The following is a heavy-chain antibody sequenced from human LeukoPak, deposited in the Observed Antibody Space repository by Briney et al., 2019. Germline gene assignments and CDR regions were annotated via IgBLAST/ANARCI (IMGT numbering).Heavy chain of an antibody. Sequence: GGSLRLSCAASGYTFTSYSMSWVRQAPGKGLEWVANIKQDGSEKYYVDSVKGRFTISRDNAKNSLYLQMNSLRAEDTAVYYCARDPILTTAYYYYYGMDVWGQGTTVTVSS. J-gene: IGHJ6*02. D-gene: IGHD4-17*01. CDR2: IKQDGSEK. CDR1: GYTFTSYS. CDR3: ARDPILTTAYYYYYGMDV. V-gene: IGHV3-7*01.